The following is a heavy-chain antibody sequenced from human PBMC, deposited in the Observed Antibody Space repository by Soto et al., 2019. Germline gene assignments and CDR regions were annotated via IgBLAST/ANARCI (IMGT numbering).Heavy chain of an antibody. CDR1: GFTFSSYA. J-gene: IGHJ6*02. Sequence: EVQLVESGGGLVQPGGSLRLSCAASGFTFSSYAMHWVRQAPGKGLEYVSAISSNGGSTYYANSVKGRFTISRDNSKNTLYLQRGSLRAEDMAVYYCARDVKGCSSTSCYWYYYYGMDVWGQGTTVTVSS. CDR3: ARDVKGCSSTSCYWYYYYGMDV. V-gene: IGHV3-64*01. CDR2: ISSNGGST. D-gene: IGHD2-2*01.